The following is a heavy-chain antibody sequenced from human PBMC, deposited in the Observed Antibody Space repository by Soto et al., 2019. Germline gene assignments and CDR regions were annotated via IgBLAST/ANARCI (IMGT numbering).Heavy chain of an antibody. J-gene: IGHJ5*02. CDR3: ARVPTP. CDR2: INHSGST. V-gene: IGHV4-34*01. D-gene: IGHD2-2*01. Sequence: IGEINHSGSTNYNPSLKSRVTISVDTSKNQFSLKLSSVTAADTAVYYCARVPTPWGQGTLVTVSS.